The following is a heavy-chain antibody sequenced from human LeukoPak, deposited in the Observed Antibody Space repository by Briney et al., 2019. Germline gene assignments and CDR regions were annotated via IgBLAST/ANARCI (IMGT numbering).Heavy chain of an antibody. CDR2: IGSSGGT. J-gene: IGHJ4*02. Sequence: GGSLRLSCEASGFTFSTYAMSWVRQAPGKGLEWVSSIGSSGGTFYADSVNGRLTVSRDNSKNTLYLQMSSLRGEDTAVYYCAKDRTDWGQGTLVTVSS. CDR1: GFTFSTYA. CDR3: AKDRTD. V-gene: IGHV3-23*01. D-gene: IGHD1-1*01.